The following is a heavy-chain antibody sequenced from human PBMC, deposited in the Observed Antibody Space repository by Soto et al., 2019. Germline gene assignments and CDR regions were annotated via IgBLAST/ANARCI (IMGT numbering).Heavy chain of an antibody. D-gene: IGHD2-15*01. J-gene: IGHJ3*02. CDR2: IGGGGEYT. Sequence: EVQLLESRGGLVQPGGSLTLTCIVSGFTSGKYAMSWVRQAPGKGLEWVSEIGGGGEYTNYADSVRGRFTMSRDNSKNTLYLHMSSLKVEDTAVYYCAKDEVAANGRADAFDIWGQGTVVTVSS. V-gene: IGHV3-23*01. CDR1: GFTSGKYA. CDR3: AKDEVAANGRADAFDI.